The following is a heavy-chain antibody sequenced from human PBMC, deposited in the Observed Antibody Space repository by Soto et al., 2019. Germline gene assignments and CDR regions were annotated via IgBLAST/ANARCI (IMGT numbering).Heavy chain of an antibody. Sequence: SETLSLTCTVSGGSISSSIYYWGWIRQPPGKGLEWIGSIYYSGSTYYNPSLKSRVTISVDTSKNQFSLKLSSVTAADTAVYYCARDRKDYYDSSGYYYGPLWYFDLWGRGTLVTVSS. V-gene: IGHV4-39*02. J-gene: IGHJ2*01. D-gene: IGHD3-22*01. CDR3: ARDRKDYYDSSGYYYGPLWYFDL. CDR1: GGSISSSIYY. CDR2: IYYSGST.